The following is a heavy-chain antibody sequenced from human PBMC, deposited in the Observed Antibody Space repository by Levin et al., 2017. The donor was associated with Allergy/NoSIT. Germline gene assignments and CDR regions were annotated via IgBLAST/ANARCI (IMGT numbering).Heavy chain of an antibody. J-gene: IGHJ4*02. D-gene: IGHD5-12*01. CDR2: INHSGST. Sequence: NPSETLSLTCAVYGGSFSGYYWSWIRQPPGKGLEWIGEINHSGSTNYNPSLKSRVTISVDTSKNQFSLKLSSVTAADTAVYYCARIGKWHGCYWGQGTLVTVSS. V-gene: IGHV4-34*01. CDR1: GGSFSGYY. CDR3: ARIGKWHGCY.